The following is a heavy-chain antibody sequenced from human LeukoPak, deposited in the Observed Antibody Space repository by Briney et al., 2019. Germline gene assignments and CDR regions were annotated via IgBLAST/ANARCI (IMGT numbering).Heavy chain of an antibody. D-gene: IGHD2-2*01. J-gene: IGHJ4*02. V-gene: IGHV3-23*01. Sequence: KGGGSLRLSCAASGFTFSSYAMSWVRQAPGMGLEWVSAISGSGGSTYYADSVKGRFTISRDNSKNTLYLQMNSLRAEDTAVYYCARDGVRRAMPCYWGQGTLVTVSS. CDR2: ISGSGGST. CDR1: GFTFSSYA. CDR3: ARDGVRRAMPCY.